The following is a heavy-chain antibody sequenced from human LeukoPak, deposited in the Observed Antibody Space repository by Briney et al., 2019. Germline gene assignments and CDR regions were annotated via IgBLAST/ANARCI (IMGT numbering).Heavy chain of an antibody. Sequence: PPETLSLTCTVSGGSISSYYWSWIRQPPGKGLEWIGYVYYSGSTNYNPSLKSRVTMPVATSKNQFSLKLSSVTAADTAVYYCASLRCCSGGSCFPKYFQHWGQGTLVTVSS. CDR2: VYYSGST. J-gene: IGHJ1*01. CDR1: GGSISSYY. CDR3: ASLRCCSGGSCFPKYFQH. V-gene: IGHV4-59*08. D-gene: IGHD2-15*01.